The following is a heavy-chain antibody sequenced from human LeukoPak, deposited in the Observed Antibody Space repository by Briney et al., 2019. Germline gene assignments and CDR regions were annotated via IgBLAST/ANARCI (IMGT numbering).Heavy chain of an antibody. CDR3: AREGRSSSWPYYFYY. D-gene: IGHD2-2*01. CDR1: GITLSSYG. J-gene: IGHJ4*02. CDR2: IWLDGSNR. V-gene: IGHV3-33*01. Sequence: GGSRRLSCTASGITLSSYGMDWVRQAPGKGLEWVASIWLDGSNRYYADSVKGRFTISRDNPRKTVSLQMCSLGAEDKAVYYCAREGRSSSWPYYFYYWGQGTLVTVSS.